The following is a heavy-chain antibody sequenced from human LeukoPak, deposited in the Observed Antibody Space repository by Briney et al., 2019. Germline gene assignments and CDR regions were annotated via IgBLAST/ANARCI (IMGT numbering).Heavy chain of an antibody. CDR3: ARDRRYYDSSGYIQNAFDI. V-gene: IGHV3-21*01. D-gene: IGHD3-22*01. CDR1: GFTFSSYS. CDR2: ISSSSGYI. Sequence: GGSLRLSCAASGFTFSSYSMNWVRQAPGKGLEWVSSISSSSGYIYYADSVKGRFTISRDNAKNSLYLQMNSLRAEDTAVYYCARDRRYYDSSGYIQNAFDIWGQGTMVTVFS. J-gene: IGHJ3*02.